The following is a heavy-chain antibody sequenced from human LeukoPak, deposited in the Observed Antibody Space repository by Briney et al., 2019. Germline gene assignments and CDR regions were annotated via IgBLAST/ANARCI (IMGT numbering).Heavy chain of an antibody. D-gene: IGHD4-17*01. V-gene: IGHV1-69*05. CDR1: RGTFNSYA. J-gene: IGHJ5*02. CDR3: ARIMVDDYGDNGLS. CDR2: IIPIFGTP. Sequence: SVKVSCKASRGTFNSYAISWVRQAPGQGLEWMGGIIPIFGTPNYAQKFQGRVTITTDESTSTAYMELSSLRSEDTAVYYCARIMVDDYGDNGLSWGQGTLVTVSS.